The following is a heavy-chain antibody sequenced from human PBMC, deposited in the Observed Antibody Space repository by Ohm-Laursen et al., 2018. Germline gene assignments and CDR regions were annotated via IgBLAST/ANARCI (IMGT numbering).Heavy chain of an antibody. Sequence: SETLSLTCAVSGGAFSGYYWSWIRQPPGKGLEWIGDINHSGSTNYNPTLKSRVTISVDTSKNQFSLKLSSVTAADTAVYYCARYIYGSGRLLYYYYGMGVWGQGTTVTVSS. D-gene: IGHD3-10*01. V-gene: IGHV4-34*01. J-gene: IGHJ6*02. CDR1: GGAFSGYY. CDR2: INHSGST. CDR3: ARYIYGSGRLLYYYYGMGV.